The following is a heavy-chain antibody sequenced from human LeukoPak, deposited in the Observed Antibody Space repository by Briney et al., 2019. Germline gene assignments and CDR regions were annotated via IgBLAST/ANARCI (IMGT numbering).Heavy chain of an antibody. CDR2: IYYSGST. J-gene: IGHJ4*02. CDR3: ARGGYCSSTSCYSDFDY. Sequence: SETLSLTCTVSGGSISSSSYYWGWIRQPPGKGLEWIGSIYYSGSTYYNPSLKSRVTISVDTSKNQFSLKLSSVTAADTAVCYCARGGYCSSTSCYSDFDYWGQGTLVTVSS. D-gene: IGHD2-2*02. V-gene: IGHV4-39*01. CDR1: GGSISSSSYY.